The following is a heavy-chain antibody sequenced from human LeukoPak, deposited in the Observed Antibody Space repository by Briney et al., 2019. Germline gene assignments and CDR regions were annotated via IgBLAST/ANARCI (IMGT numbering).Heavy chain of an antibody. D-gene: IGHD6-6*01. CDR3: ADSIAARGYNWFDP. V-gene: IGHV1-69*01. CDR2: IIPIFGTA. J-gene: IGHJ5*02. Sequence: GASVKVSCKASGGTFSSYAISWVQQAPGQGLEWMGGIIPIFGTANYAQKFQGRVTITADESTSTAYMELSSLRSEDTAVYYCADSIAARGYNWFDPWGQGTLVTVSS. CDR1: GGTFSSYA.